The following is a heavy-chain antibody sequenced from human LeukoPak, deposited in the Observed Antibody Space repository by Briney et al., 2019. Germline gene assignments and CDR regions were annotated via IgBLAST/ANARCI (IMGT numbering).Heavy chain of an antibody. CDR1: GFTFSDYS. V-gene: IGHV3-21*06. CDR3: ARGSRVNMIMGDI. Sequence: GESLRLSCVVSGFTFSDYSMNWVRQAPGKGLEWVSSISSSSNYINYADSVKGRFTISRDNAKNSLYLQMNSLRAEDTAVYYCARGSRVNMIMGDIWGQGTMVPVSS. D-gene: IGHD3-22*01. CDR2: ISSSSNYI. J-gene: IGHJ3*01.